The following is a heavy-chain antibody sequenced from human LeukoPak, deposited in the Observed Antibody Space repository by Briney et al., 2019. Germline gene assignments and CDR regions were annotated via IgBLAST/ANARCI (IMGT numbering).Heavy chain of an antibody. CDR1: GYTFTSYG. D-gene: IGHD3-3*01. CDR3: ARVPRYDFWSGYYTRDAFDI. V-gene: IGHV1-18*01. J-gene: IGHJ3*02. CDR2: ISAYNGNT. Sequence: GASVKVSCKASGYTFTSYGISWVRQAPGQGLEWRGWISAYNGNTNYAQKLQGRVTMTTDTSTSTAYMELRSLRSDDTAVYYCARVPRYDFWSGYYTRDAFDIWGQGTMVTVSS.